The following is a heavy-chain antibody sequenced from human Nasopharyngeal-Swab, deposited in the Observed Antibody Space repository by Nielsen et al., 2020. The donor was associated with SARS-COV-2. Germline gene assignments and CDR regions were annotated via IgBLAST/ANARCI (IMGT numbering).Heavy chain of an antibody. CDR2: IYTSGST. V-gene: IGHV4-4*07. D-gene: IGHD6-6*01. CDR3: ARVAPGPLGSSYAFDI. Sequence: GSLRLSCTVSGGSISSYYWSWIRQPAGKGLEWIGRIYTSGSTNYNPSLKSRVTMSVDTSKNQFSLKLSSVTAADTAVYYCARVAPGPLGSSYAFDIWGQGTMVTVSS. CDR1: GGSISSYY. J-gene: IGHJ3*02.